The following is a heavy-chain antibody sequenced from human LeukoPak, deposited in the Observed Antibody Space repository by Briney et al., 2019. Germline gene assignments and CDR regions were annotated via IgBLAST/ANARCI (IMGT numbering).Heavy chain of an antibody. J-gene: IGHJ4*02. V-gene: IGHV4-30-4*01. D-gene: IGHD2-2*01. CDR2: IYYSGST. Sequence: SETLSLTCTVSGGSISSGDYYWSWIPQPPGKGLEGIGYIYYSGSTYYNPSLKSRVTISVDTSKNQFSLKLSSVTAADTAVYYCARPHCSSTSCSVAGYFDYWGQGTLVTVSS. CDR3: ARPHCSSTSCSVAGYFDY. CDR1: GGSISSGDYY.